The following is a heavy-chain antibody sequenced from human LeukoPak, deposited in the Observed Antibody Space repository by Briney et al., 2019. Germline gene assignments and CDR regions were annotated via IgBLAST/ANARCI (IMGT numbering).Heavy chain of an antibody. V-gene: IGHV3-7*01. J-gene: IGHJ4*02. CDR2: IKQDGSEK. Sequence: GGSLRLSCAASGFTFSSYWMSWVRQAPGKGLEWVANIKQDGSEKYYVDSVKGRLTISRDNAKNSLYLQMNSLRAEDTAVYYCARPDIVVVVAANLGYWGQGTLVTVSS. CDR1: GFTFSSYW. CDR3: ARPDIVVVVAANLGY. D-gene: IGHD2-15*01.